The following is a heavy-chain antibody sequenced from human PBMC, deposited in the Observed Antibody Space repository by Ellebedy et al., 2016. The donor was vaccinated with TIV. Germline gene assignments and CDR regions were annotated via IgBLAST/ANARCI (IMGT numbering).Heavy chain of an antibody. J-gene: IGHJ4*02. CDR3: ARETVYDFWSGGTDY. V-gene: IGHV1-46*01. CDR2: INPSGGGT. Sequence: ASVKVSCKASGYTFTSYYMHWVRQAPGQGLEWMGIINPSGGGTSYAQKFQGRVTMTRHTSTSTVYMELSSLRSEDTAVYYCARETVYDFWSGGTDYWGQGTLVTVSS. D-gene: IGHD3-3*01. CDR1: GYTFTSYY.